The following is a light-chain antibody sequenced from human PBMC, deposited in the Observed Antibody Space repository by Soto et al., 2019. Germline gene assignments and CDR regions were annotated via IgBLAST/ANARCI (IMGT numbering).Light chain of an antibody. CDR3: QQYATSPFT. J-gene: IGKJ3*01. CDR1: QSVGSSY. V-gene: IGKV3-20*01. Sequence: DIVLTQSPGTLSLSPGERATLSCRASQSVGSSYLAWYQQKPGQAPRVLIYGASNRATGIPYRFSGCGSGIEFTLTICRIEPEDFAVYYCQQYATSPFTFGPGTKVDIK. CDR2: GAS.